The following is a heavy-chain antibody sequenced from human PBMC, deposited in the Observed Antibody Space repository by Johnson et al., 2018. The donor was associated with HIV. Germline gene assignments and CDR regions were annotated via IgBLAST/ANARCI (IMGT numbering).Heavy chain of an antibody. D-gene: IGHD3-22*01. CDR2: TQYDGSNK. Sequence: QVQLVESGGGVVQPGGSLTLSCAASGFSFSSYGIHWVRQAPGKGLEWVAFTQYDGSNKYYADSVKGRFTISRDNSKNTLYLQMNSLRAGDTAVYYCARVGDRAMIVGGTDAFDIWGQGTMVTVSS. CDR1: GFSFSSYG. CDR3: ARVGDRAMIVGGTDAFDI. V-gene: IGHV3-30*02. J-gene: IGHJ3*02.